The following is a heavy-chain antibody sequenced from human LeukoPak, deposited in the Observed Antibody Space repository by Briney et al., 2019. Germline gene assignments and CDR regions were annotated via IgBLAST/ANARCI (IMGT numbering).Heavy chain of an antibody. CDR2: IYHSGST. CDR3: ARASSIAARPISTTLDY. Sequence: SQTLSLTCTVSGGSISSGGYYWGWIRQPPGKGLEWFGSIYHSGSTYYNPSLKSRVTISVDRSKNQFSLKLSSVTAADTAVYYCARASSIAARPISTTLDYWGQGTLVTVSS. CDR1: GGSISSGGYY. V-gene: IGHV4-30-2*01. J-gene: IGHJ4*02. D-gene: IGHD6-6*01.